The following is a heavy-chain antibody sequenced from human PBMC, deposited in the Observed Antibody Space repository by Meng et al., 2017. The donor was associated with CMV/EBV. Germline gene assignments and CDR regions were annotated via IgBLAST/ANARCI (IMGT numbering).Heavy chain of an antibody. CDR2: IYYSGST. CDR1: GGSISSYY. J-gene: IGHJ6*02. Sequence: GPLRLSCTVSGGSISSYYWSWIRQPPGKGLEWIGYIYYSGSTNYNPSLKSRVTISVDTSKNQFSLKLSSVTAADTAVCYCARDRVFGWSGWVRGVNNYGMDVWGQGTTVTVSS. CDR3: ARDRVFGWSGWVRGVNNYGMDV. V-gene: IGHV4-59*01. D-gene: IGHD3-10*01.